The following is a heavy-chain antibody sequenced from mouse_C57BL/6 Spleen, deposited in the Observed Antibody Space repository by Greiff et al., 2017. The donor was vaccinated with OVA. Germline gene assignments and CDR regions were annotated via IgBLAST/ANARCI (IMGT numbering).Heavy chain of an antibody. Sequence: LVAPSQSLSITCTVSGFSLTSYGVDWVRQSPGKGLEWLGVIWGVGSTNYNSALKSRLSISKDNSKSQVFLKMNSLQTDDTAMYYCAREGIYDGYLYAMDYWGQGTSVTVSS. CDR1: GFSLTSYG. CDR2: IWGVGST. CDR3: AREGIYDGYLYAMDY. J-gene: IGHJ4*01. D-gene: IGHD2-3*01. V-gene: IGHV2-6*01.